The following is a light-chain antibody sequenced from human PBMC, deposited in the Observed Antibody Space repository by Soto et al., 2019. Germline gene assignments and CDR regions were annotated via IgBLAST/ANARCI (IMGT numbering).Light chain of an antibody. Sequence: DIQMTQSPSSVSASVGYRVTINCRASQDISSWLAWYQQKPGKAPKLLIYAASNLQSGVPSRFSGSGSGTDFTLTISSLQPEDFATYFCQQGYSFAFTFGPGTKVDIK. V-gene: IGKV1-12*01. CDR2: AAS. J-gene: IGKJ3*01. CDR3: QQGYSFAFT. CDR1: QDISSW.